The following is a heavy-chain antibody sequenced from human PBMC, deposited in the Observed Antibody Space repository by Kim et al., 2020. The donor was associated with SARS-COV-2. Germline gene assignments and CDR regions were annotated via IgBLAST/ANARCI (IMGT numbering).Heavy chain of an antibody. CDR3: ARVALHNTLMTMDGYWFDP. CDR1: GYTFNNWY. Sequence: ASVKVSCKASGYTFNNWYIHWVRQAPGQGLEWMGMIHPSSGNTEYAQNFQGRVTLTRETSTSRVYMELSGLRLEDTAVYYCARVALHNTLMTMDGYWFDPWGQGTQVTVSS. CDR2: IHPSSGNT. D-gene: IGHD3-22*01. J-gene: IGHJ5*02. V-gene: IGHV1-46*02.